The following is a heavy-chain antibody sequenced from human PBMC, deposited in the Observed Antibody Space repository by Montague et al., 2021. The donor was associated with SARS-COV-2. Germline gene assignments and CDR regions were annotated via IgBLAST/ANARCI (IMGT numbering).Heavy chain of an antibody. J-gene: IGHJ6*02. Sequence: TLSLTCTVSGGSISSGSYYWSWIRQPAGKGLEWIGRIYPSGSTNYNPSLKSRVTISVDTSKNQFSLRLTSVTAADTAVYYCARASRPRQSRGIIFANAMDVWGQGTTVTVSS. CDR3: ARASRPRQSRGIIFANAMDV. CDR1: GGSISSGSYY. V-gene: IGHV4-61*02. CDR2: IYPSGST. D-gene: IGHD3-10*01.